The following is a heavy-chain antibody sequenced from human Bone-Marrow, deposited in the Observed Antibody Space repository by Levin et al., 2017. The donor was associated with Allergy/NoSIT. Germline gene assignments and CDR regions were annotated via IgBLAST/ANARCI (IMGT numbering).Heavy chain of an antibody. Sequence: GESLKISCAASGFAFSNYAMSWVRQAPGKGLEWVATIRASDFIAYYADSVKGRFTISRDDSKNTLSLQMDSLRAEDTAVYYCAKTRQQLDKVFDYWGQGTLVTVSS. V-gene: IGHV3-23*01. CDR3: AKTRQQLDKVFDY. J-gene: IGHJ4*02. CDR2: IRASDFIA. CDR1: GFAFSNYA. D-gene: IGHD6-13*01.